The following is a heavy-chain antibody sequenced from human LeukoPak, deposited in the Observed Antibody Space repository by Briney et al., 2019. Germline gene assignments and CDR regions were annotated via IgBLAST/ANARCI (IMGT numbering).Heavy chain of an antibody. CDR3: AIPPGYCGNDCSFDH. V-gene: IGHV5-51*01. Sequence: GESLKISCEGSGHSFSNYWIGWVRQMPGKGLEWMGIIYPGDYGTRYSPSFQGLVTISVDKSISTAYLQWSSLKASDTAMYYCAIPPGYCGNDCSFDHWGQGTLVTVSS. CDR2: IYPGDYGT. J-gene: IGHJ4*02. D-gene: IGHD2-21*02. CDR1: GHSFSNYW.